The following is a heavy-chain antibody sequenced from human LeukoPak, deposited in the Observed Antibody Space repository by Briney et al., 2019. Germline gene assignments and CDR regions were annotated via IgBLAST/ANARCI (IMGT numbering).Heavy chain of an antibody. Sequence: GGSLRLSCAASGSTFSSYWMSWVRQAPGKGLEWVANIKQDGNEINYVDSVEGRFTISRDNAKNSLYLQMNSLRAEDTAVYYCATEVGSPAIRSAFNIWGQGTMVTVSS. CDR3: ATEVGSPAIRSAFNI. CDR1: GSTFSSYW. V-gene: IGHV3-7*01. J-gene: IGHJ3*02. D-gene: IGHD2-2*01. CDR2: IKQDGNEI.